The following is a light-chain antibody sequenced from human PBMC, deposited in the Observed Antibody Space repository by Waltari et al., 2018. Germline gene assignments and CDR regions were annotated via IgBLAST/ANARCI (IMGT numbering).Light chain of an antibody. CDR2: TNS. Sequence: QSVLTQPPSASGSPGQRVTISCSGSGSNIGSNTVNWYQQFPGAAPKLLIYTNSQRPSGVPGRFSGSKSGTSGYLAISGLQSEDEADYYCAAWDDGLNGWVFGGRTKLTVL. CDR3: AAWDDGLNGWV. V-gene: IGLV1-44*01. CDR1: GSNIGSNT. J-gene: IGLJ3*02.